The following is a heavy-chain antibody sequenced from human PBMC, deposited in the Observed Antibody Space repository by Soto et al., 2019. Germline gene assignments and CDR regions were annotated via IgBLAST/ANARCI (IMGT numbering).Heavy chain of an antibody. CDR2: IYYGVST. V-gene: IGHV4-31*03. J-gene: IGHJ4*02. CDR3: AREVAATTHLDY. Sequence: QVQLQESGPGLVKPSQTLSLTCTVSGGSISSDESYWSWIRQRPGKGLEWIGYIYYGVSTYYNPSLESRITISVDTSKNQFSLNLSSVTAADTAVYYCAREVAATTHLDYWGQGTLVTVSA. D-gene: IGHD5-12*01. CDR1: GGSISSDESY.